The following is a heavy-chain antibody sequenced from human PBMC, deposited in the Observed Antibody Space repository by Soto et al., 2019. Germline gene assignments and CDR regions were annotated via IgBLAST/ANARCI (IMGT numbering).Heavy chain of an antibody. CDR3: ASGRGLLLASN. V-gene: IGHV3-53*01. CDR2: IYSGGRT. D-gene: IGHD1-26*01. CDR1: VFTVSSNY. J-gene: IGHJ3*01. Sequence: YPRVSCAAPVFTVSSNYLSWVRQAPGKGLEWVSIIYSGGRTYYADSVKGRFTISRHNSKNTLYLQMNSLRAEDTDVYYCASGRGLLLASNWGQGTMLTVSS.